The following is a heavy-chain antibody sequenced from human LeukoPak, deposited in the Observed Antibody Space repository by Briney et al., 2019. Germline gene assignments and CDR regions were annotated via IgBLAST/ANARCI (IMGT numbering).Heavy chain of an antibody. J-gene: IGHJ4*02. D-gene: IGHD1-26*01. Sequence: GASVKVSCKASGYTFTSYDINWVRQASGQGLEWMGWMNPNSGNTGYAQRFQGTLTLTRNTSITTAYMEVSSLRSEDTAVYYCARGQMGATSRFDYWGQGTLVTVSS. V-gene: IGHV1-8*01. CDR3: ARGQMGATSRFDY. CDR1: GYTFTSYD. CDR2: MNPNSGNT.